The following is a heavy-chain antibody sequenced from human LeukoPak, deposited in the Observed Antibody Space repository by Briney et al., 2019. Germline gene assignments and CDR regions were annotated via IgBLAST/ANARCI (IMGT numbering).Heavy chain of an antibody. V-gene: IGHV3-23*01. D-gene: IGHD6-13*01. CDR3: AKPRPSYSSSWYDH. Sequence: GGSLRLSCAASGFTFTSSAMSWVRQAPGKGLEWVSAISGSGGSTYYADSVKGRFTISRDNSKNTLYLQMNSLRAEDTAVYYCAKPRPSYSSSWYDHWGQGTLVTVSS. J-gene: IGHJ5*02. CDR1: GFTFTSSA. CDR2: ISGSGGST.